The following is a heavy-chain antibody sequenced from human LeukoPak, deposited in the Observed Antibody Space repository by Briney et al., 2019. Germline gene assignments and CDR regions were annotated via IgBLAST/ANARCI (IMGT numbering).Heavy chain of an antibody. V-gene: IGHV1-2*02. D-gene: IGHD3-22*01. CDR3: ARLGSSGYYPIYYYYGMDV. CDR2: INPNSGGT. CDR1: GYTFTGYY. Sequence: ASVKVSCKASGYTFTGYYMHWVRQAPGQGLEWMGWINPNSGGTNYAQKFQGRVTMTRDTSISTAYMELSSLRSEDTAVYYCARLGSSGYYPIYYYYGMDVWGQGTTVTVSS. J-gene: IGHJ6*02.